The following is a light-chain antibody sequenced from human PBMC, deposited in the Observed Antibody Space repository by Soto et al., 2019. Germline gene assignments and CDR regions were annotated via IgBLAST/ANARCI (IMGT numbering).Light chain of an antibody. CDR2: EVS. V-gene: IGLV2-8*01. J-gene: IGLJ1*01. Sequence: HSALTQPPSASGSPGQSVAISCTGTSSDVGAYDYVSWYQQHPGKAPKLMIYEVSKRPSGVPDRFSGSKSGNTASLTVSGLQAEDEADYYCTSYAGSNNFNVFGPGTKVTVL. CDR3: TSYAGSNNFNV. CDR1: SSDVGAYDY.